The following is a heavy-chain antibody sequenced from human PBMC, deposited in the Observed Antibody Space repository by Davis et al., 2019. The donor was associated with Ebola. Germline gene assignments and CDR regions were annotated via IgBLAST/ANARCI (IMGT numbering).Heavy chain of an antibody. Sequence: PGGSLRLSCAASGFTFSNSFMRWVRQAPGKGLEWVSSISDSGGSTYYADSVEGRFSISRDNTKNTLYLQMYSLRAEDTAVYYCARGERTVTTPLAYWGQGALVTVSS. D-gene: IGHD4-11*01. CDR3: ARGERTVTTPLAY. J-gene: IGHJ4*02. CDR1: GFTFSNSF. V-gene: IGHV3-23*01. CDR2: ISDSGGST.